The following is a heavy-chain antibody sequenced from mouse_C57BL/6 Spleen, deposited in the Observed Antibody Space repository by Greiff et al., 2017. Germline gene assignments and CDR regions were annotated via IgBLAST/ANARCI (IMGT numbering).Heavy chain of an antibody. CDR2: ISYDGSN. V-gene: IGHV3-6*01. CDR3: AREDRYGNYWYFDV. CDR1: GYSITSGYY. Sequence: EVKLMESGPGLVKPSQSLSLTCSVTGYSITSGYYWNWIRQFPGNKLEWMGYISYDGSNNYNPSLKNRISITRDTSKNQFFLKLNSVTTEDTATYYCAREDRYGNYWYFDVWGTGTTVTVSS. J-gene: IGHJ1*03. D-gene: IGHD2-10*02.